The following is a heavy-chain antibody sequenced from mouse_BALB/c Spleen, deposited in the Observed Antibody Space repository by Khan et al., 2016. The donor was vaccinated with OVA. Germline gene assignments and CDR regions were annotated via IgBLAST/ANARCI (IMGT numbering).Heavy chain of an antibody. CDR2: IFPNNGGT. J-gene: IGHJ3*01. CDR3: AGHGYGGFAY. V-gene: IGHV1-18*01. Sequence: VRLQQSGPELVKPGASVKIPCKASGYPFTDYNMAWVKQSHGRGLEWIGDIFPNNGGTVYNQKFKGKATLTVDKSSSTAFLELRSLTSEDTAGYYCAGHGYGGFAYWGQGTLVTVSA. CDR1: GYPFTDYN. D-gene: IGHD2-2*01.